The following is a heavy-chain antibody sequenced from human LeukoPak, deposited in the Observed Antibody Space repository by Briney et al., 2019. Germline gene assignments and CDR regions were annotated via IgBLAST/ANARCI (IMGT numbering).Heavy chain of an antibody. V-gene: IGHV3-23*01. D-gene: IGHD6-19*01. J-gene: IGHJ4*02. Sequence: PGGSLRLSCAVSGFTFSTYAMSWVRQAPGKGLEWVSTISGSGGSTFYADSVKGRFTISRDNSKNTLYLQMNSLRAEDTAVYYCAKDQGGTGWYGDYWGQGTLVTVSS. CDR3: AKDQGGTGWYGDY. CDR2: ISGSGGST. CDR1: GFTFSTYA.